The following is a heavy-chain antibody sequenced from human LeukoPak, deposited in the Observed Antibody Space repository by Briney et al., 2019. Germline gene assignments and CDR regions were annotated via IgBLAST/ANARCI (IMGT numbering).Heavy chain of an antibody. J-gene: IGHJ3*02. CDR2: IYYSGST. V-gene: IGHV4-30-4*08. CDR1: GGSFSGYY. CDR3: ARSLDYGSGSYSDAFDI. D-gene: IGHD3-10*01. Sequence: SETLSLTCAVYGGSFSGYYWSWIRQPPGKGLEWIGYIYYSGSTYYNPSLKSRVTISVDTSKNQFSLKLSSVTAADTVVYYCARSLDYGSGSYSDAFDIWGQGTMVTVSS.